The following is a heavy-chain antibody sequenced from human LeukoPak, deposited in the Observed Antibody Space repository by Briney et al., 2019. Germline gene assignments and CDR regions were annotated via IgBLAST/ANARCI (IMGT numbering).Heavy chain of an antibody. CDR2: INQSGGT. V-gene: IGHV4-34*01. Sequence: PSETLSLTCSVSGGSFSGYYWIWIRQPPGKGLEWIGEINQSGGTNYNPSLESRVTISVDMSKTQFSLKMNSVTAADTAVYYCARGLRRVTTTPFDYWGQGTPVTVSS. CDR3: ARGLRRVTTTPFDY. D-gene: IGHD4-17*01. CDR1: GGSFSGYY. J-gene: IGHJ4*02.